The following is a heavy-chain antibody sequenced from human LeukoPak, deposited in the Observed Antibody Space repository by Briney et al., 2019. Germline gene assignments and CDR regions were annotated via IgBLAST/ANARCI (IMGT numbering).Heavy chain of an antibody. CDR1: GGSISSYY. Sequence: SETLSLTCTVSGGSISSYYWSWIRQPPGKGLEWIGYIYYSGSTNYNPSLKSRVTISVDTSKNQFSLKLSSVTAADTAVYYCARGPNRGVVVPAAHYYYYNYMDVWGKGTTVTVSS. V-gene: IGHV4-59*01. J-gene: IGHJ6*03. CDR3: ARGPNRGVVVPAAHYYYYNYMDV. D-gene: IGHD2-2*01. CDR2: IYYSGST.